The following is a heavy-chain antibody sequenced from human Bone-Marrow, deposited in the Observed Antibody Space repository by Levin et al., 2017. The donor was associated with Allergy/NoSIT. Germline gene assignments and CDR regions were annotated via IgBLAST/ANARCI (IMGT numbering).Heavy chain of an antibody. CDR3: ANPWGSGMYLDL. V-gene: IGHV3-30*18. J-gene: IGHJ2*01. Sequence: QSGGSLRLSCAASGFTFSNYDIHWVRQAPGQRLEWVALISKDGRNKHYRDSVKGRFTSSRDNSKNTVYLEMNSLRAEDTALYYCANPWGSGMYLDLWGRGTLVTVSS. CDR1: GFTFSNYD. CDR2: ISKDGRNK. D-gene: IGHD7-27*01.